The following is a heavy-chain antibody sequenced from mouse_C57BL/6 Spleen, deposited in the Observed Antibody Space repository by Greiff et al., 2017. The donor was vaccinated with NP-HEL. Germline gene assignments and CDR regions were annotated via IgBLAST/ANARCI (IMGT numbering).Heavy chain of an antibody. CDR3: TRVGGMFAY. V-gene: IGHV14-4*01. CDR2: IDPENGDT. CDR1: GFNIKDDY. D-gene: IGHD1-3*01. Sequence: EVQLVESGAELVRPGASVKLSCTASGFNIKDDYMHWVKQRPEQGLEWIGWIDPENGDTEYASKFQGKATITADTSSNTAYLQLSSLTSEDTAVYYCTRVGGMFAYWGQGTLVTVSA. J-gene: IGHJ3*01.